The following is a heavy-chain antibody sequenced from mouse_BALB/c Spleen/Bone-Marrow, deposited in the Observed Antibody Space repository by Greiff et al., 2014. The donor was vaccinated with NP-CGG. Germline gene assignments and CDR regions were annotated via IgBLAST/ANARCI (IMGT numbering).Heavy chain of an antibody. V-gene: IGHV7-3*02. CDR3: ARDKGRVFFDY. CDR2: IRNKANGYTT. Sequence: DVQLVESGGGLVQPGGSLRLSCATSGFTFTDYYMNWVRQPPGKALEWLGFIRNKANGYTTEHSASVKGRFTISRDNSQNILYLQMNTLRAEDSATYYCARDKGRVFFDYWGQGTTLTVSS. CDR1: GFTFTDYY. J-gene: IGHJ2*01.